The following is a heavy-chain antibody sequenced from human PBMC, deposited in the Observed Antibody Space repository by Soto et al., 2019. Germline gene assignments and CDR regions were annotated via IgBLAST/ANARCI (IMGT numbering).Heavy chain of an antibody. J-gene: IGHJ5*02. CDR2: VTRSGTG. CDR1: GGSIDSGAFS. V-gene: IGHV4-30-2*01. Sequence: SETLSRTCAVSGGSIDSGAFSLSWIRQPPGKGLQWIGYVTRSGTGYSIRSLNGRLTLSVYSSQTQFSVQLTPVTAPDAAVYSCASIHWAQSSLRSWGRESL. CDR3: ASIHWAQSSLRS. D-gene: IGHD6-19*01.